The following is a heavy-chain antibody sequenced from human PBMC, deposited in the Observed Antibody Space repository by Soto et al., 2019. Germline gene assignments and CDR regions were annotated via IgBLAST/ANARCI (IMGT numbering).Heavy chain of an antibody. CDR2: IYYSGST. CDR3: ARVTTAGTPSTYYYYGMDV. Sequence: QVQLQESGPGLVKPSETLSLTCTVSGGSVSSGSYYWSWIRQPPGKGLEWIGYIYYSGSTNYNPSLKTRVPISVDTSKNQFSLKLSSVTAADTAVYYCARVTTAGTPSTYYYYGMDVWGQGTTVTVSS. V-gene: IGHV4-61*01. J-gene: IGHJ6*02. CDR1: GGSVSSGSYY. D-gene: IGHD1-7*01.